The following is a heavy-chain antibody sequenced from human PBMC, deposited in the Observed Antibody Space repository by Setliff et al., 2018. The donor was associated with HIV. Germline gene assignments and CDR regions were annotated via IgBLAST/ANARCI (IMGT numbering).Heavy chain of an antibody. J-gene: IGHJ4*02. Sequence: GASVKVSCKASGGTFSSYAISWVRQAPGQGLEWMGGIIPILGIANYAQKFQGRVTITADKSTSTAYMELSSLRSEDTAVYYCARGLLDIVATAPGGYFDYWGQGTLVTVSS. CDR2: IIPILGIA. CDR1: GGTFSSYA. V-gene: IGHV1-69*10. D-gene: IGHD5-12*01. CDR3: ARGLLDIVATAPGGYFDY.